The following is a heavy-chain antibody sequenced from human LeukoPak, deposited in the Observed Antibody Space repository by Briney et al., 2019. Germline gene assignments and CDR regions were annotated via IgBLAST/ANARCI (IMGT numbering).Heavy chain of an antibody. Sequence: PSETLSLTCTVSGGSISSYYWSWIRQPAGKGLEWIGRIYTSGSTNYNPSLKSRVTMSVDTSKNQFSLKLSSVTAADTDVYYCARGRYYGSGSYYIVDYWGQGTLVTVSS. CDR2: IYTSGST. CDR1: GGSISSYY. CDR3: ARGRYYGSGSYYIVDY. V-gene: IGHV4-4*07. D-gene: IGHD3-10*01. J-gene: IGHJ4*02.